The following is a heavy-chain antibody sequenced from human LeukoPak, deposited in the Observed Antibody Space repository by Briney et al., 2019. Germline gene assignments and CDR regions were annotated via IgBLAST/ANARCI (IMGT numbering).Heavy chain of an antibody. CDR2: IKSKTDGGTT. Sequence: GGSLRLSCAASGFTFSNAWMSWVRQAPGKGLEWVGRIKSKTDGGTTDDAAPVKGRFTISRDDSKNTLYLQMNSLKTEDTTVYYCPTGVFTMFRAYAYYYGMDVGGKGTTVTVSS. V-gene: IGHV3-15*01. J-gene: IGHJ6*04. CDR3: PTGVFTMFRAYAYYYGMDV. CDR1: GFTFSNAW. D-gene: IGHD3-10*02.